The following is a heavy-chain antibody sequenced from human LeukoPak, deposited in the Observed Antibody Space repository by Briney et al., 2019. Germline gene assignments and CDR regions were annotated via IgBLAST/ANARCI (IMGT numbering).Heavy chain of an antibody. Sequence: PSETLSLTCTVSGGSISSGDYYWSWIRQPPGKGLEWIGYVYYSGSTSYNPSLKSRVTISVDTSKNQFSLKLSSVTAADTAVYYCARGHGSRWFDPWGQGTLVTVSS. CDR3: ARGHGSRWFDP. CDR1: GGSISSGDYY. CDR2: VYYSGST. J-gene: IGHJ5*02. V-gene: IGHV4-30-4*01.